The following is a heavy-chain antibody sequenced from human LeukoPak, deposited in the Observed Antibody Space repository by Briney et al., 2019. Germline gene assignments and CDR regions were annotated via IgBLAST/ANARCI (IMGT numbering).Heavy chain of an antibody. Sequence: PGGSLRLSCVASGFTFGNYAIHWVRRPPGKGLEWVAVMSTDGSLQYYANSVKGRFTISRDNYKSTLFLQMNSLSAADTAVYYCGRQVAPGQWLVNLWGQGTLVTVSS. D-gene: IGHD6-19*01. CDR3: GRQVAPGQWLVNL. CDR2: MSTDGSLQ. J-gene: IGHJ5*02. CDR1: GFTFGNYA. V-gene: IGHV3-30*01.